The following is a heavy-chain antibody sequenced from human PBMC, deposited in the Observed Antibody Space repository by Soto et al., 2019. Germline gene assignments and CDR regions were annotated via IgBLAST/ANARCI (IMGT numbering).Heavy chain of an antibody. Sequence: PGGSLRLSCAASGFTFSSYGMHWVRQAPGKGLEWVAVISYDGSNKYYADSVKGRFTISRDNSKNTLYLQMNSLRAEDTAVYYCAKVTERGYSGYGTIDYWGQGTLVTVSS. CDR1: GFTFSSYG. CDR3: AKVTERGYSGYGTIDY. CDR2: ISYDGSNK. V-gene: IGHV3-30*18. J-gene: IGHJ4*02. D-gene: IGHD5-12*01.